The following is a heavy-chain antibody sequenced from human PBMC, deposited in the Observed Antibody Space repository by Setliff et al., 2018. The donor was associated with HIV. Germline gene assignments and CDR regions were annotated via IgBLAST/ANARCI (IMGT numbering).Heavy chain of an antibody. V-gene: IGHV4-4*07. CDR2: IYYTGNT. CDR1: GGSIGTYY. CDR3: ARRSSGYSSNI. J-gene: IGHJ3*02. D-gene: IGHD3-22*01. Sequence: SETLSLTCTLSGGSIGTYYWNWIRQPAGKGPEWIGRIYYTGNTEYNPSLKSRVIMSVDTSKNQFYLNLTSVTAADTAVYYCARRSSGYSSNIWGLGTMVTVSS.